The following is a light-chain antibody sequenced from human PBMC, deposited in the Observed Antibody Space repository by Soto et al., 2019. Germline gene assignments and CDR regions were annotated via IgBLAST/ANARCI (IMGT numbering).Light chain of an antibody. CDR1: QSVSDNN. CDR2: GAS. Sequence: EVVLTQSPGTLSLSPGDRGALSCRASQSVSDNNLAWYQLRPGQAHRLLIYGASRRATGIPDRFSGSGSGTDFTLTISRLDPEDFAVYFCQQYGSSPRTFGQGTRLEIK. V-gene: IGKV3-20*01. CDR3: QQYGSSPRT. J-gene: IGKJ5*01.